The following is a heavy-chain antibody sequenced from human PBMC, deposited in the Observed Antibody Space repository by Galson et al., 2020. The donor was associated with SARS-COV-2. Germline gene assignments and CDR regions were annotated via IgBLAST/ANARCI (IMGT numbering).Heavy chain of an antibody. CDR2: IYYSGST. J-gene: IGHJ4*02. Sequence: SETLSLTCTVSGGSISSSSYYWGWIRQPPGKGLEWIGSIYYSGSTYYNPSLKSRVTISVDTSKNQFSLKLSSVTAADTAVYYCASFPYDFWSGYYTGPDHWGQGTLVTVSS. CDR3: ASFPYDFWSGYYTGPDH. V-gene: IGHV4-39*01. D-gene: IGHD3-3*01. CDR1: GGSISSSSYY.